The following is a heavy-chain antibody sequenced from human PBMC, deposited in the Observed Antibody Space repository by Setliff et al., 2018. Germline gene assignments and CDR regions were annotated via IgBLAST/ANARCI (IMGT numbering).Heavy chain of an antibody. CDR1: GESFSGYF. V-gene: IGHV4-34*01. J-gene: IGHJ5*02. D-gene: IGHD3-10*01. CDR2: ISHSGNT. CDR3: ARVLVLGYNWFDP. Sequence: LSLTCAVYGESFSGYFWSWIRQTPEKGLEWIGEISHSGNTNYNPSFKSRVTISIDTSKNQFSLKVNSVTAADTAVYFCARVLVLGYNWFDPWGQGTLVTVSS.